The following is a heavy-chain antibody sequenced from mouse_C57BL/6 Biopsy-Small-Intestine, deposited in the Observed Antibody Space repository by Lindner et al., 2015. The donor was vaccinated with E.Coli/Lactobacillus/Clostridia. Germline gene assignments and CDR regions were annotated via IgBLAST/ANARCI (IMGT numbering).Heavy chain of an antibody. CDR1: GYTFTTYW. CDR2: INPSSGYT. Sequence: VQLQESGTELAKPGASVKLSCRASGYTFTTYWMHWVKQRPGQGLEWIGYINPSSGYTKCNQKFKNKATLTADKSSTTAYMQLSNLTYEDSAVYYYARHSIYFGSSSFDYWGQGTTLTVSS. V-gene: IGHV1-7*01. J-gene: IGHJ2*01. CDR3: ARHSIYFGSSSFDY. D-gene: IGHD1-1*01.